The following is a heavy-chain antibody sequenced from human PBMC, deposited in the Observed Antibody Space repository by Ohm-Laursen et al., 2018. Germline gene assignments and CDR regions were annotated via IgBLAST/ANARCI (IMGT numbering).Heavy chain of an antibody. J-gene: IGHJ4*02. CDR2: ISYDGSNK. Sequence: SLRLSCAAPGFTFSSYGMHWVRQAPGKGLEWVAVISYDGSNKYYADSVKGRFTISRDNAKNTLYLQMNSLRAEDTAVYYCARAGYCSGGTCYYFDSWGQGTLVTVSS. V-gene: IGHV3-30*03. D-gene: IGHD2-15*01. CDR1: GFTFSSYG. CDR3: ARAGYCSGGTCYYFDS.